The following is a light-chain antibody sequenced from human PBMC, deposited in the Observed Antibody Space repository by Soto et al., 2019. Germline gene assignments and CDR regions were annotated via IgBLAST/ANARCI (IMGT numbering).Light chain of an antibody. CDR1: QGIRND. J-gene: IGKJ1*01. CDR3: QHYGGMWA. CDR2: AAS. V-gene: IGKV1-6*01. Sequence: AIQMTQSPSSLSASVGDRVTITCRASQGIRNDLGWYQQEPGKAPKLLIYAASSLESGVPSRFSGSGSGTDFTLTISSLQPEDFATYYCQHYGGMWAFGQGTKVEVK.